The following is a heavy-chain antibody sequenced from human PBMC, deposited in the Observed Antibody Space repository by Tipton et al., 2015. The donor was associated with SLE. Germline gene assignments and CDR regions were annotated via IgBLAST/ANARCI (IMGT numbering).Heavy chain of an antibody. CDR2: FYGGST. J-gene: IGHJ4*02. CDR3: ARQPYYESPFDY. V-gene: IGHV4-59*08. D-gene: IGHD3-22*01. CDR1: GGSINSRY. Sequence: TLSLTCTVSGGSINSRYWSWIRQSPGKGLEWIGYFYGGSTSYNPSLRGRVTLSGDTSKNQFSLTLNSVTAADTAVYFCARQPYYESPFDYWGQGTLVTVSS.